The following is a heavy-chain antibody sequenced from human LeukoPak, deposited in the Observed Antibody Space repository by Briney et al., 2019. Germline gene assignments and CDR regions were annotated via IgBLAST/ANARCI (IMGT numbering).Heavy chain of an antibody. D-gene: IGHD4-17*01. V-gene: IGHV3-23*01. Sequence: GGSLRLSCAASGFTFSSYAMSWVRQAPGKGLEWVSTISHSGYSTYYADSVKGRFTISRDNSKNTLYLQMNSLRAEDTAVYYCAKYYGDDPDYYYYMDVWGKGTTVTISS. CDR1: GFTFSSYA. J-gene: IGHJ6*03. CDR2: ISHSGYST. CDR3: AKYYGDDPDYYYYMDV.